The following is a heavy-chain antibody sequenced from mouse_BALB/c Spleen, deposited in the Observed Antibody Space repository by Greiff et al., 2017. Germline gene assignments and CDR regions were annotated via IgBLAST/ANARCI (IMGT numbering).Heavy chain of an antibody. J-gene: IGHJ4*01. V-gene: IGHV1-54*01. Sequence: QVQLKEFGAELVRPGTSVKVSCKASGYAFTNYLIEWVKQRPGQGLEWIGVINPGSGGTNYNEKFKGKATLTADKSSSTAYMQLSSLTSDDSAVYFCARSGNDYDAMDYWGQGTSVTVSS. CDR3: ARSGNDYDAMDY. CDR1: GYAFTNYL. D-gene: IGHD3-2*02. CDR2: INPGSGGT.